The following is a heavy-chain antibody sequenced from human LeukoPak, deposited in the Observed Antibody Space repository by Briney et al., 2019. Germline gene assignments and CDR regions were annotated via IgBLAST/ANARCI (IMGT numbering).Heavy chain of an antibody. V-gene: IGHV3-48*01. CDR2: ISSSSSTI. Sequence: TGGSLRLSCAASGFTFSSYSMNWVRQAPGKGLEWVSYISSSSSTIYYADSVKGRFTISRDNAKNSLYLHMNSLRAEDTAVYYCAKGPLAYYYGSGSHFDYWGQGTLVTVSS. D-gene: IGHD3-10*01. CDR1: GFTFSSYS. CDR3: AKGPLAYYYGSGSHFDY. J-gene: IGHJ4*02.